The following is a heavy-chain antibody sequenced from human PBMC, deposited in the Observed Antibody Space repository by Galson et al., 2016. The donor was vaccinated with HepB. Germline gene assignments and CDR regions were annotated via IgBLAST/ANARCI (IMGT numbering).Heavy chain of an antibody. CDR2: ISSSSSTI. CDR1: GFTFSSYS. CDR3: ARSPGTYCSGGSCYGPGDY. V-gene: IGHV3-48*04. Sequence: SLRLSCAASGFTFSSYSMNWVRQAPGKGLEWASYISSSSSTIYYADSVKGRFTISRDNAKNSLYLQMNSLRAEDTAVYYCARSPGTYCSGGSCYGPGDYWGQGTLVTVSS. J-gene: IGHJ4*02. D-gene: IGHD2-15*01.